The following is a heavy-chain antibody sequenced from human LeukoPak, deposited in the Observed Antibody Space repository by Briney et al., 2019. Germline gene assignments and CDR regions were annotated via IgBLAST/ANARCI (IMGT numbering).Heavy chain of an antibody. CDR1: GFTFSSYA. Sequence: PGGSLRLSCAASGFTFSSYAMSWVRQAPGKGLEWVSAISGSGGSTYYADSVKGRFTISRDNSKNTLYLQMNSLRAEDTAVYYCARTVRGVIWFDPWGQGTLVTVSS. J-gene: IGHJ5*02. D-gene: IGHD3-10*01. CDR3: ARTVRGVIWFDP. CDR2: ISGSGGST. V-gene: IGHV3-23*01.